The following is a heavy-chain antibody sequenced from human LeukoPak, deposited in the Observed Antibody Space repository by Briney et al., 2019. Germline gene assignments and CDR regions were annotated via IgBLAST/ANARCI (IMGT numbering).Heavy chain of an antibody. V-gene: IGHV4-30-4*01. CDR2: IYYSGST. Sequence: SETLSLTCNVSVGSISRGDYYWSWIRQPPGKGLEWIGYIYYSGSTYYNPSLKSRVSISVDTSKNQFSLRVSSVTDADTAVYYCARAVPSYYYAMDVWGQGTTVTVSS. CDR1: VGSISRGDYY. J-gene: IGHJ6*02. CDR3: ARAVPSYYYAMDV.